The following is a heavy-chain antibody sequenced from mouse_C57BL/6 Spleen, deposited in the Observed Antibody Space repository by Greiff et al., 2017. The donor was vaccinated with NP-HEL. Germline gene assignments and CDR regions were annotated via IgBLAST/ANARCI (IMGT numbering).Heavy chain of an antibody. Sequence: EVKLQESGAELVKPGASVKLSCTASGFNIKDYYMHWVKQRTEQGLEWIGRIDPEDGETKYDPKFQGKATITADTSSNTAYLQLSSLTSEATAVYYCARSDGYDGSWFAYWGQGTLVTVSA. CDR1: GFNIKDYY. CDR3: ARSDGYDGSWFAY. J-gene: IGHJ3*01. D-gene: IGHD2-2*01. CDR2: IDPEDGET. V-gene: IGHV14-2*01.